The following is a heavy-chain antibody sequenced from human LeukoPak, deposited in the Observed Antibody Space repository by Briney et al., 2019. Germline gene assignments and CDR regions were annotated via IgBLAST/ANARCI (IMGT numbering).Heavy chain of an antibody. V-gene: IGHV3-53*01. CDR3: ARGQSGDSDAFDI. CDR1: GSTVSSNY. CDR2: IYSGGRT. D-gene: IGHD3-10*01. Sequence: GGSLRLSCAASGSTVSSNYMSWVRQAPGKGLEWVSVIYSGGRTYYADSVKGRFTISRDNSKNTLYLQMNSLRAEDTAVYYCARGQSGDSDAFDIWGQGTMVTVSS. J-gene: IGHJ3*02.